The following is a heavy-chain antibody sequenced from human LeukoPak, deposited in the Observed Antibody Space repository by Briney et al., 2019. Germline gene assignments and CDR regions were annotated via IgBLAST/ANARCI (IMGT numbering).Heavy chain of an antibody. Sequence: GGSLRLSCAASGFTFSIYWMHWVRQAPGKGLVRVSRITSDGSSTTYADSVKGRFTISRDNAKNTLYLQMNSLRADDTAVYYCARDGSSWSNWLDPWGQGTLVTVSS. J-gene: IGHJ5*02. CDR2: ITSDGSST. CDR1: GFTFSIYW. CDR3: ARDGSSWSNWLDP. D-gene: IGHD6-13*01. V-gene: IGHV3-74*01.